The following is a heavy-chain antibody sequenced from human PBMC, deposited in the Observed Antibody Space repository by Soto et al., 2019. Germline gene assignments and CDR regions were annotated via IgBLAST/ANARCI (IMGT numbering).Heavy chain of an antibody. D-gene: IGHD3-3*01. CDR2: IKSKTDGGTT. CDR1: GFTFSNAW. Sequence: LRLSCAASGFTFSNAWMSWVRQAPGKGLEWVGRIKSKTDGGTTDYAAPVKGRFTISRDDSKNTLYLQMNSLKTEDTAVYYCTTAPNYDFWSGALDYWGQGTLVTVSS. CDR3: TTAPNYDFWSGALDY. J-gene: IGHJ4*02. V-gene: IGHV3-15*01.